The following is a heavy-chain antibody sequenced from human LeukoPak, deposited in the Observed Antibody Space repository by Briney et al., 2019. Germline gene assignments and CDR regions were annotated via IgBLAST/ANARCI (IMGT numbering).Heavy chain of an antibody. J-gene: IGHJ4*02. CDR2: ISGSGGST. V-gene: IGHV3-23*01. Sequence: TGGSLRLSCAASGFTFSSYAMSWVRQAPGKGLEWVSTISGSGGSTSYADSVNGRFTISRDNSKNTLYLQFNSLKAEDTAVYYCAKRFSERFGDLLYGAFDYWGLGTLVTVSS. CDR1: GFTFSSYA. D-gene: IGHD3-10*01. CDR3: AKRFSERFGDLLYGAFDY.